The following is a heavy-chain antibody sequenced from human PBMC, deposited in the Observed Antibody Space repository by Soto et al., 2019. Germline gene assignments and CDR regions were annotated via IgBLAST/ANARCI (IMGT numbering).Heavy chain of an antibody. CDR1: GGSISSVVYY. V-gene: IGHV4-30-4*08. D-gene: IGHD6-13*01. CDR3: ARDHHSSIHYGMDV. CDR2: IYYSGSA. Sequence: SETLSLTCTVSGGSISSVVYYWSWIRQHPGKGLEWIGYIYYSGSAYYNPSLKSRVTISVDTSKNQFSLKLSSVTAADTAVYYCARDHHSSIHYGMDVWGQGTTVTVSS. J-gene: IGHJ6*02.